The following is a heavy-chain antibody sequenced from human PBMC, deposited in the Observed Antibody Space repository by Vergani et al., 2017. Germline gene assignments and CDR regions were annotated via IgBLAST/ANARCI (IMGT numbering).Heavy chain of an antibody. CDR3: ARAALPPLIAAAGSDYYYGMDV. CDR2: IYWDDDK. D-gene: IGHD6-13*01. CDR1: GFSLSTSGVG. J-gene: IGHJ6*02. V-gene: IGHV2-5*02. Sequence: QITLKESGPTLVKPTQTLTLTCTFSGFSLSTSGVGVGWIRQPPGKALEWLALIYWDDDKRYSPSLKSRLTITKDTSKNQVVLTMTNMDPVDTATYYCARAALPPLIAAAGSDYYYGMDVWGQGP.